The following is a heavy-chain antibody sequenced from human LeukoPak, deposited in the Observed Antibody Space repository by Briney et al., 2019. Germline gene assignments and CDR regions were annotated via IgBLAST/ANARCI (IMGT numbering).Heavy chain of an antibody. D-gene: IGHD3-10*01. CDR1: GFTFSSYA. CDR3: AKDYGSGSYEASHY. V-gene: IGHV3-30-3*01. J-gene: IGHJ4*02. Sequence: PGGSLRLSCAASGFTFSSYAMHWVRQAPGKGLEWVAVISYDGSNKYYADSVKGRFTISRDNSKNTLYLQMNSLRAEDTAVYYCAKDYGSGSYEASHYWGQGTLVTVSS. CDR2: ISYDGSNK.